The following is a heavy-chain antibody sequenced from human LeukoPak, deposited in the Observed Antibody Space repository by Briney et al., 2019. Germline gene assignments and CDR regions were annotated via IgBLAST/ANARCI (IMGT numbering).Heavy chain of an antibody. D-gene: IGHD6-19*01. Sequence: LGGSLRLSCAASGFSFSDYYMSWVRQAPGRGLEWLSSISSSGATIYDADSVKGRFTISRDNTKNSMYLQMNGLRAEDTAVYYCARDLSAVAGRDRTDYWGQGTLVTVSS. CDR2: ISSSGATI. J-gene: IGHJ4*02. V-gene: IGHV3-11*04. CDR3: ARDLSAVAGRDRTDY. CDR1: GFSFSDYY.